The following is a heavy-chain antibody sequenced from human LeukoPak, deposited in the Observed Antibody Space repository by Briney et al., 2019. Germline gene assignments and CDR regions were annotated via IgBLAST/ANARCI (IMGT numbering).Heavy chain of an antibody. CDR1: GFSVSTNF. V-gene: IGHV3-53*05. J-gene: IGHJ4*02. D-gene: IGHD5-18*01. CDR2: MYSGGTT. Sequence: GGSLRLSCAASGFSVSTNFMNWVRQAPGRGLEWVSVMYSGGTTSYADSVKGRFTISRDNSKNTVSLQMNSLRVDDTAVYYCAREGYSSGSRTGIDYWGQGTLVTVSS. CDR3: AREGYSSGSRTGIDY.